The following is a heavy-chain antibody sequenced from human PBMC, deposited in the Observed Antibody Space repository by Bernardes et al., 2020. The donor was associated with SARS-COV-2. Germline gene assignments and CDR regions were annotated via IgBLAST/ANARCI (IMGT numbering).Heavy chain of an antibody. Sequence: SAKVSCKASGGTLSNYAIGWVRHAPGQGLEWMGGITPIFGTTNYAQKFQGRVTITADESTSTAYMEMSSLRSEDTAVYYCARDERAVAGAFDIWGQGTMVTVSS. CDR1: GGTLSNYA. CDR3: ARDERAVAGAFDI. D-gene: IGHD6-19*01. V-gene: IGHV1-69*13. J-gene: IGHJ3*02. CDR2: ITPIFGTT.